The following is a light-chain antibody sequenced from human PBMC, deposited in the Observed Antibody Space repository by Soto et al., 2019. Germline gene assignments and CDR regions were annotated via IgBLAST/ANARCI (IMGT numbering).Light chain of an antibody. V-gene: IGLV2-8*01. CDR2: EVS. CDR1: SSDVGAYNY. Sequence: QSVLTQPPSASGSPGQSVTISCTGTSSDVGAYNYVSWYQQHPGKAPKLMIFEVSKRPSGVPDRFSGSKSGNTASLTVSGLQAEDEADYYCATWDDSLNGPVFGGGTKVTVL. CDR3: ATWDDSLNGPV. J-gene: IGLJ2*01.